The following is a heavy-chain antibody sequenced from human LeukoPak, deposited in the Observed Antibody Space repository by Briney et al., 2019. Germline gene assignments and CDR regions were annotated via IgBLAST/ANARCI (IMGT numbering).Heavy chain of an antibody. V-gene: IGHV1-69*13. D-gene: IGHD2-8*01. J-gene: IGHJ5*02. Sequence: ASVKVSCKASGGTFSSYAISWVRQAPGQGLEWMGGIIPIFGTANYAQKFQGRVTNTADESTSTAYMELGSLRSEDTAVYYCARTFLISSLHFDPWGQGTLVTVSS. CDR2: IIPIFGTA. CDR3: ARTFLISSLHFDP. CDR1: GGTFSSYA.